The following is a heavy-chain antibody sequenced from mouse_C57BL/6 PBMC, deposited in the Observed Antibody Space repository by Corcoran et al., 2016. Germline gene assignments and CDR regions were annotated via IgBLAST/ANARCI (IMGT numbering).Heavy chain of an antibody. CDR2: IDPANGNT. CDR1: GFNIKNTY. Sequence: EVQLQQSVAELVRPGASVKLSCIASGFNIKNTYMHWVKQRPEQGLEWIGKIDPANGNTKYAPKFQDKATITADTSSNTAYLQLSSLTSEDTAIYYCARGHYDNPYWYFDVLCTGTTVTVSS. J-gene: IGHJ1*03. D-gene: IGHD2-1*01. V-gene: IGHV14-3*01. CDR3: ARGHYDNPYWYFDV.